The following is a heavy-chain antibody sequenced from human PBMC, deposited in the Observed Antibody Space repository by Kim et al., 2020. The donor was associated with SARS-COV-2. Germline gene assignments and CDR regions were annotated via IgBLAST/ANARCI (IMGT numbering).Heavy chain of an antibody. Sequence: GGSLRLSCAASGFTFSGSAMHWVRQASGKGLEWVGRIRSKANSYATAYAASVKGRFTISRDDSKNTAYLQMNSLKTEDTAVYYCTRLYSSSWYNWFDPWGQGTLVTVSS. V-gene: IGHV3-73*01. J-gene: IGHJ5*02. CDR3: TRLYSSSWYNWFDP. CDR2: IRSKANSYAT. D-gene: IGHD6-13*01. CDR1: GFTFSGSA.